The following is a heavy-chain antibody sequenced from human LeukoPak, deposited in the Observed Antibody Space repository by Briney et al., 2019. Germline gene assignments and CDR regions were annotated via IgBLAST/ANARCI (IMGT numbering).Heavy chain of an antibody. Sequence: GGSLRLSCAASGFTFSSYSMNWVRQAPGKGLEWVSYISSSSSTIYYADSVKGRFTISRDNAKNSLYLQMNSLRAEDTAVYYCARAPSGSSWSYYYYYYMDVWGKGTTVTISS. V-gene: IGHV3-48*01. J-gene: IGHJ6*03. CDR1: GFTFSSYS. CDR2: ISSSSSTI. D-gene: IGHD6-13*01. CDR3: ARAPSGSSWSYYYYYYMDV.